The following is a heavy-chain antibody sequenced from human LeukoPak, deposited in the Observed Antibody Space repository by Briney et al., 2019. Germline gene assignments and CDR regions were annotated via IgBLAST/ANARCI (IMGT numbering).Heavy chain of an antibody. J-gene: IGHJ4*02. D-gene: IGHD3-22*01. CDR3: ARHWGSTMTHLDY. CDR1: GGSISSSSYY. CDR2: IYHTGST. V-gene: IGHV4-39*01. Sequence: SETLSLTCTVSGGSISSSSYYWVWIRQPPGKGLEWIGTIYHTGSTYYNPSLKSRVARSVDTSKSHLSLKLPSVTAADTAVYFCARHWGSTMTHLDYWGQGTLVTVSS.